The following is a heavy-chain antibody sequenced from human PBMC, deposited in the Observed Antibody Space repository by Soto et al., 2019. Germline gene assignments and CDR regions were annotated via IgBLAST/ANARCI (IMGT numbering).Heavy chain of an antibody. D-gene: IGHD3-10*01. V-gene: IGHV1-3*01. CDR3: ARTKNWNSGEHFQY. J-gene: IGHJ1*01. Sequence: ASVKVSCKASGYTFTSYAMHWVRQAPGQRLEWMGWINAGNGNTKYAQKFQGRVTITRDTSTSTAYMELSSLRSEDTAVYYCARTKNWNSGEHFQYWGQGTLVTVSS. CDR1: GYTFTSYA. CDR2: INAGNGNT.